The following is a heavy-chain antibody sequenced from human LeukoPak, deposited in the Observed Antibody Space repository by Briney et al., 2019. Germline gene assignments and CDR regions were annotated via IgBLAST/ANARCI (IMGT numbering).Heavy chain of an antibody. CDR3: ARVRCSGGSCPYYYYYYYMDV. CDR1: SGSISSSSYY. D-gene: IGHD2-15*01. V-gene: IGHV4-39*07. Sequence: SETLSLTCTVSSGSISSSSYYWGWIRQPPGRGLKWIGSFYYSGSTYYNPSLKSRVTISVDTAKNQFSLKLRFVTAADTAVYYCARVRCSGGSCPYYYYYYYMDVWGKGTAVTVSS. J-gene: IGHJ6*03. CDR2: FYYSGST.